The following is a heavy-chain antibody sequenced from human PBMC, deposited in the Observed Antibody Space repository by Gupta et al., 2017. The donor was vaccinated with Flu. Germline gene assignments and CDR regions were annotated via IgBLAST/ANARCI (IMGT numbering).Heavy chain of an antibody. CDR1: GCTLSSYP. V-gene: IGHV3-21*01. D-gene: IGHD4-17*01. Sequence: EVQLVESGGGLVKPGGSLRLSCAASGCTLSSYPMNWVRQASGKGLEWVSSISGSSSYIYYADSVKGRLTISRDNAKNSLYLQMNSLRAEDTAVYYCARESDGDNNWFDPWGQGTLVTVSS. J-gene: IGHJ5*02. CDR3: ARESDGDNNWFDP. CDR2: ISGSSSYI.